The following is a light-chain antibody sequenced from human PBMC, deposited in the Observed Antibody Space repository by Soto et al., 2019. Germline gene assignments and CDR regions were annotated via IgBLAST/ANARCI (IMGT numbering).Light chain of an antibody. CDR2: DND. Sequence: QSVLTQPPSVSAAPGQKVTISCSGNSSNIGNNFVSWYLQPPGAAPKLLIYDNDKRPSGIPARFSGFKSGTSATLGITGLQTGDEADYYCETWDTSLSAVLFGGGTKLTVL. V-gene: IGLV1-51*01. J-gene: IGLJ2*01. CDR1: SSNIGNNF. CDR3: ETWDTSLSAVL.